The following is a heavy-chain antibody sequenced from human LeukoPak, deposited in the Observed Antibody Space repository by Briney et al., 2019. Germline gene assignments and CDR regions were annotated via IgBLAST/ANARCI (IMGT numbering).Heavy chain of an antibody. CDR3: AREVELLVVDY. CDR1: GFTFSSYE. D-gene: IGHD1-7*01. V-gene: IGHV3-48*03. CDR2: ISSSGSTI. Sequence: GGSLRLSCAATGFTFSSYEMNWVRQAPGKGLEWVSYISSSGSTIYYADSVKGRFTISRDNAKNSLYLQMNSLRAEDTAVYYCAREVELLVVDYWGQGTLVTVSS. J-gene: IGHJ4*02.